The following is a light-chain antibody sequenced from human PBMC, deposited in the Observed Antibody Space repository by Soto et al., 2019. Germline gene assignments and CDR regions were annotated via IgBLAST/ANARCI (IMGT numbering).Light chain of an antibody. CDR1: QSISSW. V-gene: IGKV1-5*03. CDR2: KAS. Sequence: DIQMTQSPSTLSASVGDRVIITCRASQSISSWLAWYQQKPGKATNLLIYKASTLKSVVPSRFSGSGSGTEFTLTISSLQPDDVATYYCQQYDNDSWTFGQGTKVEIK. CDR3: QQYDNDSWT. J-gene: IGKJ1*01.